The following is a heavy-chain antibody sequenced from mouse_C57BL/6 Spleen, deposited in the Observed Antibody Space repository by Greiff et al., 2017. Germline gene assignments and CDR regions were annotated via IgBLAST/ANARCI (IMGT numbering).Heavy chain of an antibody. V-gene: IGHV5-17*01. CDR3: ARRDYGSSGGYAMGY. J-gene: IGHJ4*01. CDR1: GFTFSDYG. CDR2: ISSGSSTI. Sequence: EVMLVESGGGLVKPGGSLKLSCAASGFTFSDYGMHWVRQAPEKGLEWVAYISSGSSTIYYADTVKGRFTISRDNAKNTLFLQMTSLRSEDTAMYYCARRDYGSSGGYAMGYWGQGTSDTVSS. D-gene: IGHD1-1*01.